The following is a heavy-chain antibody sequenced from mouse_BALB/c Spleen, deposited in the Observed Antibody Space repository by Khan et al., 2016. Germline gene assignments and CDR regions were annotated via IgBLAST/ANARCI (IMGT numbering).Heavy chain of an antibody. D-gene: IGHD2-4*01. V-gene: IGHV9-3*02. J-gene: IGHJ3*01. CDR1: GYSFTNYG. Sequence: QIQLVQSGPELKKPGETVKISCKASGYSFTNYGMNWVKQAPGKGLQWMGWIDTNTGEPTYAEDFKGRFAFSLETSAITAYLQINNLKNDDTATYFSARCGYDYAWFAYWGQGTLVTVSA. CDR3: ARCGYDYAWFAY. CDR2: IDTNTGEP.